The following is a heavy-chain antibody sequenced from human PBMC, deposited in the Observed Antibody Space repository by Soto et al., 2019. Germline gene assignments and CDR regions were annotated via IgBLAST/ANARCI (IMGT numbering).Heavy chain of an antibody. D-gene: IGHD6-19*01. CDR3: AKVPYSSGWYGDY. CDR1: GFTFSSYG. V-gene: IGHV3-30*18. CDR2: ISYDGSNK. J-gene: IGHJ4*02. Sequence: QVQLVESGGGVVQPGRSLRLSCAASGFTFSSYGMHWVRQAPGKGLEWMAVISYDGSNKYYADSVKGRFTISRDNSKNTLYLQMNSLRAEDTAVYYCAKVPYSSGWYGDYWGQGTLVTVSS.